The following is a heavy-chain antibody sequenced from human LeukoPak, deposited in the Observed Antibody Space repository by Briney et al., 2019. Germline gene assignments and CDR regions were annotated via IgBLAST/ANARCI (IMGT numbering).Heavy chain of an antibody. D-gene: IGHD2-8*01. CDR1: GGSFSGYY. V-gene: IGHV4-34*01. Sequence: SETLSLTCAVYGGSFSGYYWSWIRQPPGKGLEWIGEINHSGSTNYNPSPKSRVTISVDTSKNQFSLKLSSVTAADTAVYYCARGVLMVYAIPNYFDYWGQGTLVTVSS. J-gene: IGHJ4*02. CDR2: INHSGST. CDR3: ARGVLMVYAIPNYFDY.